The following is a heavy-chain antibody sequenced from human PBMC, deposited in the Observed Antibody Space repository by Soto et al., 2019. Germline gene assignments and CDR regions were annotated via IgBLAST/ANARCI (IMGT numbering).Heavy chain of an antibody. CDR1: GYTFTGYY. V-gene: IGHV1-2*04. CDR2: INPNSGGT. D-gene: IGHD1-26*01. CDR3: ARAGIVGAPTRYYYYYGMDV. Sequence: ASVKVSCKASGYTFTGYYMHWVRRAPGQGLEWMGWINPNSGGTNYAQKFQGWVTMTRDTSISTAYMELSRLRSDDTAVYYCARAGIVGAPTRYYYYYGMDVWGQGTTVTVSS. J-gene: IGHJ6*02.